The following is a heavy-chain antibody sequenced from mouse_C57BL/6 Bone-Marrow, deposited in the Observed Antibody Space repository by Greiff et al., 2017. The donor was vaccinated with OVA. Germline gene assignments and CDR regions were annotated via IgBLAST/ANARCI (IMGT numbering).Heavy chain of an antibody. V-gene: IGHV5-4*01. CDR3: ARTELVMDY. Sequence: EVQLVESGGGLVKPGGSLKLSCAASGFTFSSYAMSWVRQTPEKRLEWVATISDGGSYTYYPDNVKGRFTISRDNAKNNLYLQMSHLKSEDTAMYYCARTELVMDYWGQGTSVTVSS. CDR2: ISDGGSYT. J-gene: IGHJ4*01. CDR1: GFTFSSYA. D-gene: IGHD4-1*01.